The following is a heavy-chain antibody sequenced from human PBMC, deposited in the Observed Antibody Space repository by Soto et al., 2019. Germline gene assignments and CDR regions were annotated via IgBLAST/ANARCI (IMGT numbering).Heavy chain of an antibody. CDR1: GYTFTSYA. D-gene: IGHD6-13*01. V-gene: IGHV1-3*01. CDR2: INAGNGNT. Sequence: ASVKVSCKASGYTFTSYAMHWVRQAPGQRLEWMGWINAGNGNTKYSQKFQGRVTITRDTSASTAYMELSSLRSEDTAVYYCARDCRSSSWYVVDWFDPWGQGTLVTVSS. J-gene: IGHJ5*02. CDR3: ARDCRSSSWYVVDWFDP.